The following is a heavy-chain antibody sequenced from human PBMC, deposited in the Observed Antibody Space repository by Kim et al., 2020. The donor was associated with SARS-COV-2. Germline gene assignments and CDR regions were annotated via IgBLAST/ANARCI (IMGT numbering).Heavy chain of an antibody. CDR2: IYDSGST. J-gene: IGHJ3*02. CDR1: GGSISSSVYD. D-gene: IGHD3-10*01. Sequence: SETLSLTCTVSGGSISSSVYDWGWIRQPPGKGLEWIGTIYDSGSTYYNPSLKSRVTISVDTSKNQFSLKLTSVTAADTAMYYCARRGHHYYHGSGSYKALDIWGQGTMVTVSS. CDR3: ARRGHHYYHGSGSYKALDI. V-gene: IGHV4-39*01.